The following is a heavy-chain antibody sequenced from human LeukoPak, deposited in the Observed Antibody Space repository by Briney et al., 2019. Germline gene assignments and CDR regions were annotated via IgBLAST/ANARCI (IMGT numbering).Heavy chain of an antibody. J-gene: IGHJ5*02. CDR3: ARTKGGKVPAAMGWFDP. Sequence: GGSLRLSCAASGFTFSSYSMNWVRQAPGKGLEWVSSISSSSSYIYYADSVKGRFTISRDNAKNSLYLQMNSLRAEDTAVYYCARTKGGKVPAAMGWFDPWGQGTLVTVSS. D-gene: IGHD2-2*01. V-gene: IGHV3-21*01. CDR2: ISSSSSYI. CDR1: GFTFSSYS.